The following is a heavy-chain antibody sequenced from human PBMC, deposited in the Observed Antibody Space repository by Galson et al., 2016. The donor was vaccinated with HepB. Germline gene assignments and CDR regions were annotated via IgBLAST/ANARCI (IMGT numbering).Heavy chain of an antibody. D-gene: IGHD4-23*01. CDR3: AGGKLATGWGY. J-gene: IGHJ4*02. Sequence: ETLSLTCTISGASISSRNWWSWVRQSPEKGLEWIGEIYRSGTANYNPSLKSRFVISLDKSKNQFSLTVNSVTAADTAVYYCAGGKLATGWGYWGQGTLVIVSS. V-gene: IGHV4-4*02. CDR1: GASISSRNW. CDR2: IYRSGTA.